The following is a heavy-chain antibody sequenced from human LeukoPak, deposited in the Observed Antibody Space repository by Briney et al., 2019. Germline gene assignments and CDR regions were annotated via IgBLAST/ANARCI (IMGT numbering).Heavy chain of an antibody. Sequence: PSETLSLTCSVSGGSISSTSCYWGWIRQPPGKGLEWIGGIYYSGSTNFNPSLKSRVTISVDTSKNQFSLKLSSVTAADTAVYYCASDRIEVDAFDIWGQGTMVTVSS. CDR1: GGSISSTSCY. D-gene: IGHD2-15*01. CDR3: ASDRIEVDAFDI. V-gene: IGHV4-39*07. CDR2: IYYSGST. J-gene: IGHJ3*02.